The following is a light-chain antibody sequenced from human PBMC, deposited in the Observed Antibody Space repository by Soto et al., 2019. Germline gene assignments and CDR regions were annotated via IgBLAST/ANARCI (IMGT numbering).Light chain of an antibody. CDR3: SPYTRSSTVV. Sequence: QSALTQPASVSGSPGQSITISCTGTSSDVGGYNYVSWYQQHPGKAPKLMIYDVSNRPSGVSNRFSGAKSGNTASLTISGLQADDEADYYCSPYTRSSTVVFGGGTKLTVL. V-gene: IGLV2-14*01. J-gene: IGLJ2*01. CDR1: SSDVGGYNY. CDR2: DVS.